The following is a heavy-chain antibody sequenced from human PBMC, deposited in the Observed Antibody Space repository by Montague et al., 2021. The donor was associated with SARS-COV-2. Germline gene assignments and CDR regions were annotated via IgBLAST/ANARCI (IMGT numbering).Heavy chain of an antibody. J-gene: IGHJ3*01. D-gene: IGHD5-18*01. CDR2: IYYSGST. CDR3: AGEGGLYQLWLRGDDAYAL. CDR1: GGSISDGGYS. Sequence: TLSLTCTVSGGSISDGGYSWTWIRQLPGKGLEWIGCIYYSGSTFYTPSLKSRLTISADTSKNQFSLTLSSVTAADTAVYYCAGEGGLYQLWLRGDDAYALWGQGTMVTVSS. V-gene: IGHV4-31*03.